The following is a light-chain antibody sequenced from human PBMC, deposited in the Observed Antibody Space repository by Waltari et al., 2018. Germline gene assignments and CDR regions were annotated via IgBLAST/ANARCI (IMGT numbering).Light chain of an antibody. J-gene: IGKJ1*01. CDR2: GAS. CDR3: QQYGSSLWP. CDR1: QSVSSSY. V-gene: IGKV3-20*01. Sequence: EIVLTQSPGTLSLSPGERATLSCRASQSVSSSYLAWYQQKPGQAPRLLIYGASSKATGIPDRFSGSGSGTDFTLTISRLEPEGVAVYDCQQYGSSLWPFGQGTKVEI.